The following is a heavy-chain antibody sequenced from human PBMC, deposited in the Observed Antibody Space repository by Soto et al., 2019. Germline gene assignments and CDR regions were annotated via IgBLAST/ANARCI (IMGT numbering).Heavy chain of an antibody. V-gene: IGHV3-21*01. CDR2: ISSSYYI. Sequence: EVQLVESGGGLVKPGGSLRLSCAASGFTFSSYTMKWVRQAPGKGLEWVVSISSSYYIKYADSVKGRFTISRDNAKNSPYLKMNSLRAEDTAVYYCARGDVVVLTATSNFDYWGQGTLVTVSS. D-gene: IGHD2-21*02. CDR1: GFTFSSYT. CDR3: ARGDVVVLTATSNFDY. J-gene: IGHJ4*02.